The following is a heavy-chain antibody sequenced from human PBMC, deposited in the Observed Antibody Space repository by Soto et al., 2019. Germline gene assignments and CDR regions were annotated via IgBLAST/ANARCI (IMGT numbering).Heavy chain of an antibody. J-gene: IGHJ5*02. Sequence: EVQLVESGGGLVQPGGSLRLSCAASGFTFSDYWMHWVRQAPGKGLVWVSRINSDGSSTNYADSVKGRFTISRDNAKNTLYLQMNSLSAEDTAVYYCARGNYGGWFDPWGQGTLVTVSS. CDR3: ARGNYGGWFDP. CDR2: INSDGSST. CDR1: GFTFSDYW. D-gene: IGHD4-17*01. V-gene: IGHV3-74*01.